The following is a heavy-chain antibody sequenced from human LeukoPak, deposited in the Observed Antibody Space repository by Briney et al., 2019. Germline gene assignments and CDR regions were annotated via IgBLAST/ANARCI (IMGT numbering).Heavy chain of an antibody. J-gene: IGHJ6*03. V-gene: IGHV3-23*01. D-gene: IGHD3-16*01. CDR1: GFTFSSYS. CDR2: ISGSGYYT. Sequence: GGSLRLSCAASGFTFSSYSMNWVRQAPGKGLEWVSGISGSGYYTYYADSVKGRFTISRDNSKNTLYIEMNSLRAEDTAVYYCAKDGSWGDYYFYFYMDVWGKGTTVTVSS. CDR3: AKDGSWGDYYFYFYMDV.